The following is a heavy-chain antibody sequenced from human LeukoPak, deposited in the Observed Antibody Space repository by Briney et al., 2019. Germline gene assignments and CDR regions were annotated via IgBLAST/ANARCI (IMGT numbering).Heavy chain of an antibody. CDR1: GYTFTGYY. CDR2: INPNSGGT. CDR3: ARDGGYDSGYYYYYYGMDV. Sequence: ASVKVPCKASGYTFTGYYMHWVRQAPGQGLEWMGWINPNSGGTNYAQKFQGRVTMTRDTSISTAYMELSRLRSDDTAVYYCARDGGYDSGYYYYYYGMDVWGQGTTVTVSS. J-gene: IGHJ6*02. D-gene: IGHD5-12*01. V-gene: IGHV1-2*02.